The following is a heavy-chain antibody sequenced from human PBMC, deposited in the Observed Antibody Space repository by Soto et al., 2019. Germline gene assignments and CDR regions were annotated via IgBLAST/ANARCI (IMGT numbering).Heavy chain of an antibody. D-gene: IGHD3-16*02. J-gene: IGHJ3*02. CDR1: GFTFSGSA. CDR2: IRSKANSYAT. Sequence: GGSLRLSCAASGFTFSGSAMPWVRQASGKGLEWVGRIRSKANSYATAYAASVKGRFTISRDDSKNTAYLQMNSLKTEDTAVYYCTGTYDYIWGSYRYTDAFDIWGQGTMVTVSS. CDR3: TGTYDYIWGSYRYTDAFDI. V-gene: IGHV3-73*01.